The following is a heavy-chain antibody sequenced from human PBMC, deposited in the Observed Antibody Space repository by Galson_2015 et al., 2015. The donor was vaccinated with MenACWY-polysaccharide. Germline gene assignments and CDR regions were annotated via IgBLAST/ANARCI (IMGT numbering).Heavy chain of an antibody. Sequence: SLRLSCAASGFTFTSYAMSWVRQAPGKGLEWVSAIRSSGTNTYYADSVKGRFTISRDNSKNTLYLQMNSLRAEDTAVYYCAKDSTDFWSVAGRFDHWGQRTLVPVSS. CDR2: IRSSGTNT. D-gene: IGHD3-3*01. J-gene: IGHJ5*02. V-gene: IGHV3-23*01. CDR1: GFTFTSYA. CDR3: AKDSTDFWSVAGRFDH.